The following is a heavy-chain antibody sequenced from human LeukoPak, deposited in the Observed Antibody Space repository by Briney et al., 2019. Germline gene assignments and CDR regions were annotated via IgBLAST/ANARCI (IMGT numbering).Heavy chain of an antibody. Sequence: GGSLRLSCAASGFTLNCYGMHWVRQGSGEGPEWVAFIRYDGSYKYYADSVKGRFTISRDNSKNKLYLQMNSLRAEDAAVYYCAKDPPSGYCSGGSCYSYFQHWGQGTLVTVSS. D-gene: IGHD2-15*01. CDR1: GFTLNCYG. CDR3: AKDPPSGYCSGGSCYSYFQH. CDR2: IRYDGSYK. V-gene: IGHV3-30*02. J-gene: IGHJ1*01.